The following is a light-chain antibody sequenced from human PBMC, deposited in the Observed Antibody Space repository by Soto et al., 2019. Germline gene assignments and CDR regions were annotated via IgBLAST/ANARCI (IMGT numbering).Light chain of an antibody. Sequence: EIVMNQSPATLSVSPGERATLSCRASQSVSSDLAWYQQKPGQAPRLLIYGTSTRATGIPARFSGIGSGTEFTLTISSLRSEDFAVYYCQQYNNWPPFAQGSNVDIK. CDR2: GTS. J-gene: IGKJ1*01. CDR3: QQYNNWPP. V-gene: IGKV3-15*01. CDR1: QSVSSD.